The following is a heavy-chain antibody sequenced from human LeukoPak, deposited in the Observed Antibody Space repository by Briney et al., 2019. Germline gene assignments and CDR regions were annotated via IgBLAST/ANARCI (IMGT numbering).Heavy chain of an antibody. J-gene: IGHJ6*03. CDR3: ARADYYGSGRYEEYYYYMDV. CDR1: GGSISSSSYY. CDR2: IYYSGST. D-gene: IGHD3-10*01. Sequence: SETLSLTCTVSGGSISSSSYYWGWIRQPPGKGLEWIGSIYYSGSTYYNPSLKSRVTISVDTSKNQFSLKLSSVTAADTAVYYCARADYYGSGRYEEYYYYMDVWGKGTTVTISS. V-gene: IGHV4-39*07.